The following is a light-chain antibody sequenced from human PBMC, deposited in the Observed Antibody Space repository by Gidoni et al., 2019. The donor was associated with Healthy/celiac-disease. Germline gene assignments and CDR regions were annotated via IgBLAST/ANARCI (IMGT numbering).Light chain of an antibody. Sequence: SYELTQPPSVSVSPGQTARITCSGDALPNQYAYWYQQKPGLAPVLVIYKDGERPSGIPERFSGSSSGTTVTLTISGVQAEDEADYYCQSADSSGTPNWVFGGGTKLTVL. CDR2: KDG. CDR3: QSADSSGTPNWV. J-gene: IGLJ3*02. V-gene: IGLV3-25*03. CDR1: ALPNQY.